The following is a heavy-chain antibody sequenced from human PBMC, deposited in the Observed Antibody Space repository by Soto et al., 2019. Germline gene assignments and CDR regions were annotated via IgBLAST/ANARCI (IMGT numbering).Heavy chain of an antibody. CDR1: GGTFSSYA. Sequence: GASVKVSCKASGGTFSSYAISWVRQAPGQGLEWMGGIIPIFGTANYAQKFQGRVTITADESTSTAYMELSSLRSEDTAVYYCARAGGRSGSYYVVSYFDYWGQGTLVTVSS. CDR3: ARAGGRSGSYYVVSYFDY. D-gene: IGHD1-26*01. V-gene: IGHV1-69*13. CDR2: IIPIFGTA. J-gene: IGHJ4*02.